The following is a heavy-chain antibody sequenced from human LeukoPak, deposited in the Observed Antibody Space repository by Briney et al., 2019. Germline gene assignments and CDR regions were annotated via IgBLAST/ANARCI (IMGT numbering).Heavy chain of an antibody. D-gene: IGHD6-19*01. CDR2: MHPNSGDT. Sequence: GASVKVSCRASGYTFTGYYIHWVRQAPGQGLEWMTWMHPNSGDTNYAQKFQGRVTMTRDTSISTAYMELSRLRSDDTAVYYCARGLSSGWFNWFDPWGQGTLVTVSS. V-gene: IGHV1-2*02. CDR3: ARGLSSGWFNWFDP. J-gene: IGHJ5*02. CDR1: GYTFTGYY.